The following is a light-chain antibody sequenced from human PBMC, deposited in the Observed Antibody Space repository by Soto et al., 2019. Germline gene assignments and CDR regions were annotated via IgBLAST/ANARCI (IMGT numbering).Light chain of an antibody. CDR3: QQYGSSPRT. Sequence: EIVLTQSPGTLSLSPGERATLSCRASQSVSCRYVAWYQQKRGQAPRLLIYGASIRATGIPDRFSGSGSGTDFTLTISGLEPEDFAVYYCQQYGSSPRTFGQGTKVEIK. V-gene: IGKV3-20*01. CDR1: QSVSCRY. CDR2: GAS. J-gene: IGKJ1*01.